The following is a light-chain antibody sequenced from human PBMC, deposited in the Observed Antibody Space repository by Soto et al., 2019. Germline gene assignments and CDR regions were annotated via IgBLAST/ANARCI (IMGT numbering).Light chain of an antibody. CDR2: EVS. CDR3: SAYAGSPSLYV. CDR1: SFDVGGYNY. J-gene: IGLJ1*01. V-gene: IGLV2-8*01. Sequence: QSALTHPPSASGSPGHAVTISCTGTSFDVGGYNYVSWYQQHPGKAPQVLMYEVSKRPSGVPDRFSGSKSGNTASLTVSGLQAEDEADYYCSAYAGSPSLYVFGSGTKVTVL.